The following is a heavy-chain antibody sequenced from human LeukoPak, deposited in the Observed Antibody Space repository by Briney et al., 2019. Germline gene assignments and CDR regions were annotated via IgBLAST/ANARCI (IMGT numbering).Heavy chain of an antibody. CDR1: GFTFSNFG. CDR2: IAYDGSRA. J-gene: IGHJ4*02. CDR3: TRYNNDHFDY. D-gene: IGHD1-14*01. Sequence: PGRSLRLACAASGFTFSNFGMHWVRQAPGKGLEWVAVIAYDGSRAFYADSVKGRFTISRDNSKNTMSVQMDDLRAEDTAVYYCTRYNNDHFDYWGQGTLVTVSS. V-gene: IGHV3-33*01.